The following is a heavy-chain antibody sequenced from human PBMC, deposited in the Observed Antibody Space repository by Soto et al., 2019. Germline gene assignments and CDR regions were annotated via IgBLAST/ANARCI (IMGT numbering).Heavy chain of an antibody. J-gene: IGHJ6*03. CDR1: GGTFSSYT. V-gene: IGHV1-69*02. D-gene: IGHD3-9*01. Sequence: ASVKVSCKASGGTFSSYTISWVRQAPGQGLEWMGRIIPILGIANYAQKFQGRVTITADKSTSTAYMELSSLRSEDTAVYYCARGLGVKLRYFDRPEEEDYMDVWGKGTTVTVSS. CDR3: ARGLGVKLRYFDRPEEEDYMDV. CDR2: IIPILGIA.